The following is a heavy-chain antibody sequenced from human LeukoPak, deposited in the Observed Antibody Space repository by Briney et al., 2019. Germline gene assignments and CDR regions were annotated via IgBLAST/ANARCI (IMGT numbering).Heavy chain of an antibody. J-gene: IGHJ4*02. CDR1: GFTFSSYA. Sequence: PGGSLRLSCAASGFTFSSYAMSWVRQAPGKGLEWASAISGSGGSTYYADSVKGRFTISRDNSKNTLHLQMNTLRAEDTAVYYCASRIATAGSVDYWGQGTLVTVSS. CDR3: ASRIATAGSVDY. CDR2: ISGSGGST. V-gene: IGHV3-23*01. D-gene: IGHD6-13*01.